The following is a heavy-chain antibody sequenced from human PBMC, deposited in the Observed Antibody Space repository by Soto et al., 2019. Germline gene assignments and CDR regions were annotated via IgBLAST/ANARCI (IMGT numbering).Heavy chain of an antibody. CDR2: ITGSGDST. CDR3: AIDLLFSGWLSGEIFDY. Sequence: PGGSLRLSCAVSGFTFSSHAMSWVRQAPGKGLECVSSITGSGDSTYYADSVKGRFTISRDKSKSTLYLQMNRVKVEDPAVYYNAIDLLFSGWLSGEIFDYWGEGTQVTDCS. V-gene: IGHV3-23*01. J-gene: IGHJ4*02. CDR1: GFTFSSHA. D-gene: IGHD6-13*01.